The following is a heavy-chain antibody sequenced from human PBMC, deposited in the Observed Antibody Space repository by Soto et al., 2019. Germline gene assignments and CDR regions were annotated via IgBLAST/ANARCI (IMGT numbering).Heavy chain of an antibody. D-gene: IGHD3-22*01. Sequence: PGGSLRLSCAASGFTFSSYWMSWVRQAPGKGLEWVANIKQDGSEKWYVDSVKGRFTIARDNAKNSLHLQMNSLRAEDTAVYYCARGDYYDSSGPFSDAFDIWGQGTMVTVSS. CDR1: GFTFSSYW. CDR3: ARGDYYDSSGPFSDAFDI. CDR2: IKQDGSEK. J-gene: IGHJ3*02. V-gene: IGHV3-7*04.